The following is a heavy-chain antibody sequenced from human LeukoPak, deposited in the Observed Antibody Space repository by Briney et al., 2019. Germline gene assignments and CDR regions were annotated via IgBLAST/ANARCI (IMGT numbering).Heavy chain of an antibody. CDR2: IKQDGSEK. Sequence: GGSLRPSCAASGFTFTSYWMTWVRQAPGQGLEWVANIKQDGSEKYYVDSVKGRFTISRDNAKNSLDLQMNSLTAEDTALYYCAREWDGAFDYWGQGTLVTVSS. D-gene: IGHD1-26*01. CDR3: AREWDGAFDY. V-gene: IGHV3-7*01. CDR1: GFTFTSYW. J-gene: IGHJ4*02.